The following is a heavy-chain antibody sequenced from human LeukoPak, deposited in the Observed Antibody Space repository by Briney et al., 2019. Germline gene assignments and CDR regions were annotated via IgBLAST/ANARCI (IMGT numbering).Heavy chain of an antibody. V-gene: IGHV3-23*01. CDR1: GFTFSSYG. Sequence: GTLRLSCAASGFTFSSYGMSWVRQAPGKGLEWVSAISGSGGSTYYADSVKGRFTISRDNSKKTLYLQMKSLRAEDTAVYYCANLLGGTKFDFDIWGQGTMVTVSS. CDR3: ANLLGGTKFDFDI. D-gene: IGHD3-16*01. J-gene: IGHJ3*02. CDR2: ISGSGGST.